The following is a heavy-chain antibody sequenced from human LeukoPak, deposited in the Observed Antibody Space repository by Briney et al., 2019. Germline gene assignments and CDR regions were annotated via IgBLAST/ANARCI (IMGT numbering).Heavy chain of an antibody. CDR3: AKASAYISSHPIDY. CDR2: ISWNSGSI. Sequence: GGSLRLSCAASGFTFDDYAMHWVRQAPGKGLEWVSGISWNSGSIGYADSVKGRFTISRDNAKNSLYLQMNSLRAEDTALYYCAKASAYISSHPIDYWGQGTLVTVSS. D-gene: IGHD6-13*01. J-gene: IGHJ4*02. CDR1: GFTFDDYA. V-gene: IGHV3-9*01.